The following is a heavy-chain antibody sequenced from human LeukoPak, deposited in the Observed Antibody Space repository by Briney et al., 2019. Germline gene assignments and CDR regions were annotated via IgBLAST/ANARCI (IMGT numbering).Heavy chain of an antibody. CDR2: IYYSGST. J-gene: IGHJ6*02. CDR1: GGSISSYY. D-gene: IGHD5-18*01. V-gene: IGHV4-59*08. CDR3: ARHEKDSGYPHAVDV. Sequence: SETLSLTCTVSGGSISSYYWSWIRQPPGKGLEWIGYIYYSGSTNYNPSLKSRVTISVDTSKNQFSLKLSSVTAADTAVYYCARHEKDSGYPHAVDVWGQGTTVTVSS.